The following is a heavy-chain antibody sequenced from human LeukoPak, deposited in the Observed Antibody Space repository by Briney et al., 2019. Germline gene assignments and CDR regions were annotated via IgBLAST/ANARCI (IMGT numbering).Heavy chain of an antibody. CDR1: GGSISSYY. J-gene: IGHJ4*02. CDR3: ARVETNTVWAMDY. CDR2: IYNGRST. V-gene: IGHV4-59*08. D-gene: IGHD2-21*02. Sequence: SETLSLTCTVSGGSISSYYWSWSRQPPGKGLEWIGYIYNGRSTNYNPSLKSRVTTSVDTSKNQFSLKLRSVTAADTAVYYCARVETNTVWAMDYWGQGTLVTVSS.